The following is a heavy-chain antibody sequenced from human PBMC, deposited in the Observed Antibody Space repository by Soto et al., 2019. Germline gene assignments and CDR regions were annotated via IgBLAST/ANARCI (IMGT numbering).Heavy chain of an antibody. V-gene: IGHV1-69*13. CDR1: GGTFSSYA. Sequence: SVKVSCKASGGTFSSYAISWVRQAPGQGLEWMGGIIPIFGTANYAQKFQGRVTITADESTSTAYMELSSLRSEDTAVYYCASRGSGSYEDQDYYYYYGMDVWGQGTTVTVSS. J-gene: IGHJ6*02. CDR3: ASRGSGSYEDQDYYYYYGMDV. D-gene: IGHD1-26*01. CDR2: IIPIFGTA.